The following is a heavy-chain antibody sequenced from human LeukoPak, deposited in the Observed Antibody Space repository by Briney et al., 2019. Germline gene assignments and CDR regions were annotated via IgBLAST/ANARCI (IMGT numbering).Heavy chain of an antibody. D-gene: IGHD1-7*01. CDR1: GYTFTGYY. CDR2: INPNSGGT. V-gene: IGHV1-2*02. J-gene: IGHJ1*01. CDR3: ARVKRNYPLDQYFQH. Sequence: GASVKVSCKASGYTFTGYYMHWVRQDPGQGLEWMGWINPNSGGTNYAQKFQGRVTMTRDTSISTAYMELSRLRSDDTAVYYCARVKRNYPLDQYFQHWGQGTLVTVSS.